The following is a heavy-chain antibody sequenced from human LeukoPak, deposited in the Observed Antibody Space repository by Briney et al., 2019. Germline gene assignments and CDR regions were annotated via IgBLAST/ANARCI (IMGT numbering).Heavy chain of an antibody. J-gene: IGHJ4*02. CDR2: ISGTGGGT. Sequence: GGSLRLSCAASGFTFSSYAMSWVRQAPGKGLEWVSGISGTGGGTYYADSVKGRFTISRGNSKNTLYLQMNSLRAEDTAIYYCATEKTYYYGSGSSYFDYWGQGTLVTVSS. D-gene: IGHD3-10*01. CDR3: ATEKTYYYGSGSSYFDY. V-gene: IGHV3-23*01. CDR1: GFTFSSYA.